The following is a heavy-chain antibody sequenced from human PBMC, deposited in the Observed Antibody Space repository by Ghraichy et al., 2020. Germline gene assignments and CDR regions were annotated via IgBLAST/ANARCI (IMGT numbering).Heavy chain of an antibody. CDR1: GFTFSSYA. CDR3: AKDLSSYDFWSGYYLGPIFDY. V-gene: IGHV3-23*01. J-gene: IGHJ4*02. Sequence: GGSLRLSCAASGFTFSSYAMSWVRQAPGKGLEWVSAISGSGGSTYYADSVKGRFTISRDNSKNTLYLQMNSLRAEDTAVYYCAKDLSSYDFWSGYYLGPIFDYWGQGTLVTVSS. D-gene: IGHD3-3*01. CDR2: ISGSGGST.